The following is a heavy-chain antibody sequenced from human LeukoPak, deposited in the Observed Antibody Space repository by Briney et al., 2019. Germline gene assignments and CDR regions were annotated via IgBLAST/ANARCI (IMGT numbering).Heavy chain of an antibody. CDR1: GYTFTGYY. Sequence: GASVKVSCKASGYTFTGYYMHWVRQAPGQGLEWMGWINPNSGGTNYAQKFQGRVTMTRDASTSTAYMELSRLRSDDTAVYYCARHYYDSSGYQSWGQGTLVTVSS. D-gene: IGHD3-22*01. V-gene: IGHV1-2*02. CDR2: INPNSGGT. J-gene: IGHJ4*02. CDR3: ARHYYDSSGYQS.